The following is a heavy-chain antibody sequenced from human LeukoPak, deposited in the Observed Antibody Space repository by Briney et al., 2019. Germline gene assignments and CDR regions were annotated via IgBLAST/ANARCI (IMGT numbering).Heavy chain of an antibody. CDR1: GGSISSSSYY. Sequence: SETLSLTCTVSGGSISSSSYYWGWIRQPPGKGLEWIGSIYYSGSTYYNPSLKSRVTISVDTSKNQFSLKLSSVTAADTAVYYCARQRSTRGPHSVEDYWGQGTLVTVSS. V-gene: IGHV4-39*01. CDR2: IYYSGST. J-gene: IGHJ4*02. CDR3: ARQRSTRGPHSVEDY.